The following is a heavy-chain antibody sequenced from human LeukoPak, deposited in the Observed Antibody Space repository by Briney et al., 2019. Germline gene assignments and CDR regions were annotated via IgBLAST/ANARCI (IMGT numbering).Heavy chain of an antibody. CDR1: GYSFTRYW. CDR2: IDPGDSYT. V-gene: IGHV5-10-1*01. CDR3: ARHYSSGSDFDY. J-gene: IGHJ4*02. Sequence: GESLMTSCKGSGYSFTRYWISWVRQMPGKGLEWMGRIDPGDSYTNYSPSFQGHVTISADKSISTAYLQWSSLKASDTAMYYCARHYSSGSDFDYWGRGTLVTVSS. D-gene: IGHD6-19*01.